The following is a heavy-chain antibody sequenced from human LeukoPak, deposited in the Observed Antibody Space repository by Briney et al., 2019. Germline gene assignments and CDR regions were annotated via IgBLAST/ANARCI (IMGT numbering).Heavy chain of an antibody. J-gene: IGHJ5*02. D-gene: IGHD3-10*01. Sequence: PGGSLRLSCAASGFTFSSYSMNWVRQAPGKGLEWVSSISSSSCYIYYADSVKGRFTISRDNAKNSLYLQMNSLRAEDTAVYYCARDVNKEYYYGSGSRFFDPWGQGTLVTVSS. CDR3: ARDVNKEYYYGSGSRFFDP. V-gene: IGHV3-21*01. CDR1: GFTFSSYS. CDR2: ISSSSCYI.